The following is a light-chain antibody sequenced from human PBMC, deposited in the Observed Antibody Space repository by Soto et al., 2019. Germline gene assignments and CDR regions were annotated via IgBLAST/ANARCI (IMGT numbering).Light chain of an antibody. J-gene: IGLJ1*01. Sequence: QSVLTRPASVSGSPGQSITISCTGTSSDVGGYNYVSWYQQHPGEAPKFMIYDVSNRPSGVSNRFSGSKSGNTASLTISGLQAEDEADYYCCSYTTSNTRQIVFGTGTKVTVL. CDR3: CSYTTSNTRQIV. CDR1: SSDVGGYNY. CDR2: DVS. V-gene: IGLV2-14*01.